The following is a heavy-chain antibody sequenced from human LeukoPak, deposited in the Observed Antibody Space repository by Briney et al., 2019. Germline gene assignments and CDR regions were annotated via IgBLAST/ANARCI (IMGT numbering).Heavy chain of an antibody. CDR1: GFTFDDYA. D-gene: IGHD6-19*01. V-gene: IGHV3-43D*03. CDR2: ISWDGGST. J-gene: IGHJ6*03. CDR3: RKDFFPAGFDMDV. Sequence: GGSLRLSCAASGFTFDDYAMHWVRQAPGKGLEWVSLISWDGGSTYYADSVKGRFTISRDNSKNSLYQQMNSLRAEDTALYCWRKDFFPAGFDMDVWGKGTTVTVSS.